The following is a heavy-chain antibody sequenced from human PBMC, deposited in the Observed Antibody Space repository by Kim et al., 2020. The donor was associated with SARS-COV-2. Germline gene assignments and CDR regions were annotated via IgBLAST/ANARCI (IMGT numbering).Heavy chain of an antibody. Sequence: SETLSLTCTVSGGSISTYYYTWIRHSPWKGLEWIGHISNSGSTNFNPSLNSRVSISSDTSKNQFSLRLTSVTAADTAVYYCAGGSGWLTDAWGQFALVTFSS. CDR3: AGGSGWLTDA. J-gene: IGHJ1*01. D-gene: IGHD6-19*01. CDR1: GGSISTYY. CDR2: ISNSGST. V-gene: IGHV4-59*13.